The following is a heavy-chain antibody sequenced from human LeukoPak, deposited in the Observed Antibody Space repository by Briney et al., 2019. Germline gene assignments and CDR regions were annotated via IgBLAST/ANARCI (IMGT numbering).Heavy chain of an antibody. CDR3: ARAPGIVGTTPFGNY. D-gene: IGHD1-26*01. J-gene: IGHJ4*02. Sequence: SEALSLTCSVFGGSVSSGSYYWSWIRQSPGKGLEWIGCIYYSGSTNYNPSLRGRVAMSIDTSRNHFSLRLISVTAADTAIYYCARAPGIVGTTPFGNYWGRGTLVTVSS. CDR2: IYYSGST. CDR1: GGSVSSGSYY. V-gene: IGHV4-61*03.